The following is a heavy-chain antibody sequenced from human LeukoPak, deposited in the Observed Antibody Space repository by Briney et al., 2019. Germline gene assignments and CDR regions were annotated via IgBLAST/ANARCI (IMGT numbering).Heavy chain of an antibody. CDR2: FSGGGGST. D-gene: IGHD6-19*01. V-gene: IGHV3-23*01. J-gene: IGHJ4*02. CDR3: AKVEGSGWSYLDF. Sequence: PGGSLRLSCAASGFTFSSYSMNWVRQAPANGLQWVSAFSGGGGSTYYADSVKGRFTISRDNSKNTLYLQMNSLRAEDTAVYYCAKVEGSGWSYLDFWGQGTLVTVSS. CDR1: GFTFSSYS.